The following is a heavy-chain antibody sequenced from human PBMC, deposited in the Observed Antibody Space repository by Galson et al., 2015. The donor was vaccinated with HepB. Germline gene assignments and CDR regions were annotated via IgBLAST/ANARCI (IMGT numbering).Heavy chain of an antibody. D-gene: IGHD1-26*01. V-gene: IGHV3-33*08. CDR3: ARAAPSGSYYLVLDY. Sequence: SLRLSCAASGFTFSSYGMHWVRQAPGKGLEWVAVIWYDGSNKYYADSVKGRFTISRDNSKSTLYLQMNSLRAEDTAVYYCARAAPSGSYYLVLDYWGQGTLVTVSS. CDR1: GFTFSSYG. CDR2: IWYDGSNK. J-gene: IGHJ4*02.